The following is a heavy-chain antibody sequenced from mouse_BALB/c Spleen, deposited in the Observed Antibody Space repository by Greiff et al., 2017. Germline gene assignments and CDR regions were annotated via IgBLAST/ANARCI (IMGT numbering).Heavy chain of an antibody. CDR3: ARGASLLRPWYCDV. V-gene: IGHV5-17*02. Sequence: EVQGVESGGGLVQPGGSRKLSCAASGFSFSSFGLHWVRPAPEKGLECVAYISSGSSTIYYADTVKGRFTISRDNPKNTLLLQMTSLRSEDTAMYYGARGASLLRPWYCDVWGAGTTVNVAS. CDR2: ISSGSSTI. D-gene: IGHD1-2*01. J-gene: IGHJ1*01. CDR1: GFSFSSFG.